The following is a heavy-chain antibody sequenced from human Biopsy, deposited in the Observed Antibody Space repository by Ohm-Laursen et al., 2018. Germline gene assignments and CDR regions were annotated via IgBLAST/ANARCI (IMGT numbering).Heavy chain of an antibody. CDR1: GDSISSYY. CDR3: ARDRGYYSDRTVPGYFDL. D-gene: IGHD3-22*01. J-gene: IGHJ2*01. Sequence: SDTLFLTCTVSGDSISSYYWSWIRQPPGKGLEWSGYVYYTGSTDYNPSLQSRVTISVDTSKNHFSLRLRSVTPADTAIYYCARDRGYYSDRTVPGYFDLWGRGTLVTVSS. CDR2: VYYTGST. V-gene: IGHV4-59*01.